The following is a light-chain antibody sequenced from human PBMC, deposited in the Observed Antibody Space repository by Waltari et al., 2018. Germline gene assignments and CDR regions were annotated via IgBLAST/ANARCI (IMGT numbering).Light chain of an antibody. J-gene: IGLJ2*01. CDR1: SRRRYL. CDR3: NSRDSSGNHVV. CDR2: GKN. Sequence: SALSPYPPVSVALGLTVRIPCRGDSRRRYLSQCYQQKPGQAPVLVIHGKNNRPSGIPDRFSGSSSGTTASLTITVAQAEDEADYYCNSRDSSGNHVVFGGGTKLTVL. V-gene: IGLV3-19*01.